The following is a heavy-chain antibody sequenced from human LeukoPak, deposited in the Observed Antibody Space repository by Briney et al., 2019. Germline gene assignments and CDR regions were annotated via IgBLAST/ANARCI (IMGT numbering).Heavy chain of an antibody. CDR1: GFTFSSYS. J-gene: IGHJ1*01. V-gene: IGHV3-48*01. Sequence: GSLRLSCAASGFTFSSYSMDWVRQAPGKGLEWVPYISSSSSTIYYADSVKGRFTISRDNAKNSLYLQMNSLRAEDTAVYYCARGRYCSSTSCDTPEYFQHWGQGTLVTVSS. CDR3: ARGRYCSSTSCDTPEYFQH. CDR2: ISSSSSTI. D-gene: IGHD2-2*02.